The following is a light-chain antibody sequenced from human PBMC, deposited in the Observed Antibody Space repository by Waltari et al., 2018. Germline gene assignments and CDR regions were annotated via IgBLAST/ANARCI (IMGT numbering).Light chain of an antibody. CDR2: WAS. J-gene: IGKJ1*01. CDR1: QSFLYRSSNRNY. CDR3: QQYYDTPQT. Sequence: DIVMTQSPDSLAVSLGERATINCKSSQSFLYRSSNRNYLAWYQQKSGQPPKLLIYWASTRESGVPDRFSGSGSGPDFTLTISSLQAEDVAVYYCQQYYDTPQTFGQGTKVEIK. V-gene: IGKV4-1*01.